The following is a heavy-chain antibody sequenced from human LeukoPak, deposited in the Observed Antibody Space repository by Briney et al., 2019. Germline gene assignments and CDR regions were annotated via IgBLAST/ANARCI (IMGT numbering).Heavy chain of an antibody. CDR2: IHHSGIT. Sequence: PSETLSLTCTVSGGSISSSSYYWGWIRQPPGKGLEWIGTIHHSGITHYNPSVESRITVSIDTSRNRFSLQLRSVTAADTAMYFCARLEVVRGYDFDYWGQGILVT. V-gene: IGHV4-39*01. D-gene: IGHD5-12*01. J-gene: IGHJ4*02. CDR1: GGSISSSSYY. CDR3: ARLEVVRGYDFDY.